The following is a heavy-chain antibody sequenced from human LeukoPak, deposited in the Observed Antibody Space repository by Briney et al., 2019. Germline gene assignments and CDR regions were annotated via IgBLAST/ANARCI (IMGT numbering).Heavy chain of an antibody. Sequence: GGSLRLSCAVSGFTFSSYEMNWVRQAPGKGLEWVSYISSSGSTIYYADSVKGRFTISRDNSKNTLYLQMNSLRAEDTAVYYCARRSYYDLDYFDYWGQGTLVTVSS. CDR1: GFTFSSYE. J-gene: IGHJ4*02. CDR3: ARRSYYDLDYFDY. V-gene: IGHV3-48*03. CDR2: ISSSGSTI. D-gene: IGHD1-26*01.